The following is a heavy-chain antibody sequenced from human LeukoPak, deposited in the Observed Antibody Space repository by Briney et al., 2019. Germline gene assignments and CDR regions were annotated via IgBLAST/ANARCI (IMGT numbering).Heavy chain of an antibody. V-gene: IGHV3-23*01. Sequence: PGGSLRLSCAASGFTFSSYAMSWVRQAPGKGLEWVSAISGSGGSTYYADSVKGRFTISRDNSKNTLYLKMNSLRAEDTAVYYCAKDLKGVDWFDPWGQGTLVTVSS. CDR2: ISGSGGST. J-gene: IGHJ5*02. CDR3: AKDLKGVDWFDP. CDR1: GFTFSSYA. D-gene: IGHD3-10*01.